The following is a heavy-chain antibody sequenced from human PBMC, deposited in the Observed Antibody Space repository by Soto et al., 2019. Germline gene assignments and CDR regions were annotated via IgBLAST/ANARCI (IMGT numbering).Heavy chain of an antibody. D-gene: IGHD1-26*01. V-gene: IGHV1-69*13. Sequence: GASVKVSCKASGVTFSSYAISWVRQAPGQGLERMGGIIPIFGTANYAQKFQGRVTITADESTSTAYMELSSLRSEDTAVYYCARESVGSTRRLDSWGQGTLVTVSS. J-gene: IGHJ4*02. CDR2: IIPIFGTA. CDR3: ARESVGSTRRLDS. CDR1: GVTFSSYA.